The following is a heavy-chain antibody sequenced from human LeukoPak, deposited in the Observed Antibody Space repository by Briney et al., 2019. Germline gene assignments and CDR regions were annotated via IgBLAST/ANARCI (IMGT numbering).Heavy chain of an antibody. J-gene: IGHJ4*02. Sequence: ASVKVSCKASGYTFTGYYMHWVRQAPGQGLEWMGWINPNSGGTNYAQKLQGRVTMTTDTSTSTAYMELRSLRSDDTAVYYCARNYYDSSGPDAPNDYWGQGTLVTVSS. CDR2: INPNSGGT. D-gene: IGHD3-22*01. CDR3: ARNYYDSSGPDAPNDY. V-gene: IGHV1-2*02. CDR1: GYTFTGYY.